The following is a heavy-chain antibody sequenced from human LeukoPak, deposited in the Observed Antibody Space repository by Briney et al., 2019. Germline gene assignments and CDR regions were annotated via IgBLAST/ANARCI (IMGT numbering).Heavy chain of an antibody. J-gene: IGHJ3*02. CDR2: IYYSGST. CDR3: ARFADPDYYGSGYAFDI. Sequence: SETLSLTCTVSGGSISSYYWSWIRQPPGKGLEWIGYIYYSGSTNYNPSLKSRVTISVDTSKNQFSLKLSSVTAADTAVYYCARFADPDYYGSGYAFDIWGQGTMVTVSS. D-gene: IGHD3-10*01. V-gene: IGHV4-59*01. CDR1: GGSISSYY.